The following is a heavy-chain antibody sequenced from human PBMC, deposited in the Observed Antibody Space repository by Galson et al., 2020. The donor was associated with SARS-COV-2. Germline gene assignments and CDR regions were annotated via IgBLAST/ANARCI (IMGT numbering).Heavy chain of an antibody. V-gene: IGHV1-2*06. J-gene: IGHJ5*02. CDR2: INPNSGGT. CDR3: ASNAMVRGVMDWFDP. D-gene: IGHD3-10*01. CDR1: GYTFTGYY. Sequence: ASVKVSCKDSGYTFTGYYMHWVRQAPGQGLEWMGRINPNSGGTNYAQKFQGRVTMTRDTSISTAYMELSRLRSDDTAVYYCASNAMVRGVMDWFDPWGQGTLVTVSS.